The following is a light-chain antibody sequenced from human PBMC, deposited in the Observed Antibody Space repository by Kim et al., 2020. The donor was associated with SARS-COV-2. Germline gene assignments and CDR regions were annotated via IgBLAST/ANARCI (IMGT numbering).Light chain of an antibody. CDR1: SLGDQY. CDR3: QAWDITTVV. CDR2: QDV. Sequence: SYELTQPPSESVFPGQTANITCSGNSLGDQYVYWYQQKPGQSPVVVIFQDVKRPSGIPQRFSGSNSGNTATLTISGTQTMDEGDYYCQAWDITTVVFGGGTQLTVL. V-gene: IGLV3-1*01. J-gene: IGLJ2*01.